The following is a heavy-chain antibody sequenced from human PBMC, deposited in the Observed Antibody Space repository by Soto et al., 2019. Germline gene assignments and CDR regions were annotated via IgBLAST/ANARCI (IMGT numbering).Heavy chain of an antibody. CDR3: ATWHEREHAYDV. J-gene: IGHJ3*01. V-gene: IGHV3-53*01. CDR1: GLTISGKKY. CDR2: LYDGDGS. Sequence: PGGSLRLSCAAFGLTISGKKYVAWVRQAPGKGLEWVSALYDGDGSFYADSVKGRFTTSSDSSKTTVYLQINDLRPDDTAVYYCATWHEREHAYDVWGQGTTVTVSS. D-gene: IGHD1-1*01.